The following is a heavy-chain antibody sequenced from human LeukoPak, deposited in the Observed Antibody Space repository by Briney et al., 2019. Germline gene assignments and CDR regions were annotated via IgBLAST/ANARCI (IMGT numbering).Heavy chain of an antibody. CDR2: ISSSSTYI. CDR1: KVTFSDYS. Sequence: GGSLRLSCAASKVTFSDYSMNWVRQAPGKGLEWVSYISSSSTYIYYADSVKGRFTISRDNAKNSLSLQMNSLRAEDTAVYYCARGLQGSGSGYFDLWGRGTPVTVSS. J-gene: IGHJ2*01. CDR3: ARGLQGSGSGYFDL. D-gene: IGHD3-10*01. V-gene: IGHV3-21*01.